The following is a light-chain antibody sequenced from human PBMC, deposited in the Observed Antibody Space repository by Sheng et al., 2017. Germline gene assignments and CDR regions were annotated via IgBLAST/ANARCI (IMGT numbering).Light chain of an antibody. CDR1: SSNIGNNY. Sequence: QSVLTQPPSVSAAPGQKVTISCSGSSSNIGNNYVSWYQQLPGTAPKLLIYENNKRPSGIPDRFSGSKSGTSATLGITGLQTGDEADYYCGTWDSSLSPRWVFGGGTKLTVL. CDR2: ENN. V-gene: IGLV1-51*02. J-gene: IGLJ3*02. CDR3: GTWDSSLSPRWV.